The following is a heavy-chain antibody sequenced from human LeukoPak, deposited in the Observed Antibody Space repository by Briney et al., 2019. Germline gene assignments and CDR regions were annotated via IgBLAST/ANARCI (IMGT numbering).Heavy chain of an antibody. CDR3: ARGYRSRRGYSYGSRYYYGMDV. D-gene: IGHD5-18*01. J-gene: IGHJ6*04. V-gene: IGHV1-69*06. CDR1: GYTFTIYY. Sequence: GASVKVSCKASGYTFTIYYMHWVRQAPGQGLEWMGGIIPIFGTANYAQKFQGRVTITADKSTSTAYMELSSLRSEDTAVYYCARGYRSRRGYSYGSRYYYGMDVWGKGTTVTVSS. CDR2: IIPIFGTA.